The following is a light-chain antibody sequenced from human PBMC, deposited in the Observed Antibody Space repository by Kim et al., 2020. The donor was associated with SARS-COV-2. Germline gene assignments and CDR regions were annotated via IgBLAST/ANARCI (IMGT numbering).Light chain of an antibody. CDR2: YDD. V-gene: IGLV1-36*01. CDR1: SSNIGNNA. J-gene: IGLJ2*01. CDR3: AAWDDSLKGVL. Sequence: QSVLTQPPSVSEAPRQRVTISCSGSSSNIGNNAVNWYQQLPGKAPKLLIYYDDLLSSGISDRFSGSKSGTSASLAISGLQSEDEADYYCAAWDDSLKGVLFGGGTQLTVL.